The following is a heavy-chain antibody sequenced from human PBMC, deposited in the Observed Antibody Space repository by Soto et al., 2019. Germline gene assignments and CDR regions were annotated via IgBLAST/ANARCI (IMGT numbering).Heavy chain of an antibody. V-gene: IGHV4-59*01. CDR3: ERGGAYSSGWWEADYYYYGMDV. D-gene: IGHD6-19*01. CDR1: GGSISSYY. J-gene: IGHJ6*02. CDR2: IYYSGST. Sequence: SETLSLTCTVSGGSISSYYWSWIRQPPGKGLEWIGYIYYSGSTNYNPSLKSRVTISVDTSKNQFSLKLSSVTAADTAVYYCERGGAYSSGWWEADYYYYGMDVWGQGTTVTVSS.